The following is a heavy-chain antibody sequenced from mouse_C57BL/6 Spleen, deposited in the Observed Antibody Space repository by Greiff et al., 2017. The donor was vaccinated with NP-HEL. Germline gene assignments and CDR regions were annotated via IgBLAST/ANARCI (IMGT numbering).Heavy chain of an antibody. CDR3: AREGTEDYAWFAY. CDR1: GFTFSSYA. D-gene: IGHD2-14*01. Sequence: VQLKQSGGGLVKPGGSLKLSCAASGFTFSSYAMSWVRQTPEKRLEWVATISDGGSYTYYPDNVKGRFTISRDNAKNNLYLQMSHLQSEDTAMYYCAREGTEDYAWFAYWGQGTLVTVSA. CDR2: ISDGGSYT. V-gene: IGHV5-4*01. J-gene: IGHJ3*01.